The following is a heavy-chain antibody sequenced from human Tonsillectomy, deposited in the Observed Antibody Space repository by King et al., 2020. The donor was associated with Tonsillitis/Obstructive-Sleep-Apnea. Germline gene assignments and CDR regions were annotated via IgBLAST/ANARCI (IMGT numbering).Heavy chain of an antibody. CDR1: GFIFDDYS. D-gene: IGHD3-22*01. Sequence: VQLVESGGGVVQPGGSLRLSCAASGFIFDDYSIHWVRQVPGKGLEWVSLISADGGTTYYADSVKGRFTISRDNSKNSLYLQMNSLRNEDTALYYCAKDYYDGSGYYQSDLSAFDIWGQGTMVTVSS. V-gene: IGHV3-43*02. CDR3: AKDYYDGSGYYQSDLSAFDI. CDR2: ISADGGTT. J-gene: IGHJ3*02.